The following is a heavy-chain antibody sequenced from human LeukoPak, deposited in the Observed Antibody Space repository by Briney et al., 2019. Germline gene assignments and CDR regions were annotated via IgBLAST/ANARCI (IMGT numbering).Heavy chain of an antibody. CDR1: GGSIRSGAYY. D-gene: IGHD2-15*01. J-gene: IGHJ4*02. CDR3: ASSKVVVAATKLAKQYYFDY. CDR2: IYYSRST. Sequence: SETLSLTCTVPGGSIRSGAYYWSWIRQHPGKGLEWIGYIYYSRSTDYNPSLKSRVTISVDTSKNQFSLKLSSVTAADTAVNYWASSKVVVAATKLAKQYYFDYWGQGTLVTISS. V-gene: IGHV4-31*03.